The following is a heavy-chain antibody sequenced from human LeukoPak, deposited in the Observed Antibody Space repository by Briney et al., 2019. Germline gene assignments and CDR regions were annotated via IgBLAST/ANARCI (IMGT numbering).Heavy chain of an antibody. V-gene: IGHV3-23*01. CDR2: ISGSGGTI. D-gene: IGHD5-12*01. CDR3: AKDHRPYSGYDYVYYYYGMDV. CDR1: GFTFSSYA. J-gene: IGHJ6*02. Sequence: GGSLRLSCAASGFTFSSYAMNWVRQAPGKGLEWVSAISGSGGTIYYADSVKGRFTISRDKSKNTLYLQMKSLRAEDTAVYYCAKDHRPYSGYDYVYYYYGMDVWGQGTTVTVS.